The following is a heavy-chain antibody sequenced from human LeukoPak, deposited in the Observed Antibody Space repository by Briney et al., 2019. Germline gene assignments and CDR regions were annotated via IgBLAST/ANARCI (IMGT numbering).Heavy chain of an antibody. D-gene: IGHD6-13*01. CDR1: AYSISSGYY. CDR3: ARADYSSSWSHEYFYMDV. J-gene: IGHJ6*03. V-gene: IGHV4-38-2*02. CDR2: IYHSGNT. Sequence: PSETLSLTCTVSAYSISSGYYWGWIRQPPGKRLEWIGSIYHSGNTYYNPSLKSRVTMSVDTSKNQFSLNLRSVTTADTAVYYCARADYSSSWSHEYFYMDVWGKGTTVTVSS.